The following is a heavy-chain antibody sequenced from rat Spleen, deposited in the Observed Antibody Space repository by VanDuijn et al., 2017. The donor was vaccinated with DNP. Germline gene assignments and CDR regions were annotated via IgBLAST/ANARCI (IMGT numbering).Heavy chain of an antibody. D-gene: IGHD1-10*01. CDR1: GFSFRNYY. J-gene: IGHJ3*01. Sequence: EVQLVESGGGLVQPGRSLKLSCAASGFSFRNYYMAWVRRTPKKGLEWVAIISHSECITYYPDSVKGRFTISRDNSQSSLYMQMDSLRSEDTATYYCATQGQLGITWFAYWGQGTLVTVSS. CDR2: ISHSECIT. CDR3: ATQGQLGITWFAY. V-gene: IGHV5-25*01.